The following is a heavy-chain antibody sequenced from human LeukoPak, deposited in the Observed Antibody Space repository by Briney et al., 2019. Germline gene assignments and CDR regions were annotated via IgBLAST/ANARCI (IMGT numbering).Heavy chain of an antibody. D-gene: IGHD1-26*01. J-gene: IGHJ5*02. CDR1: GYSFTSYD. CDR3: ARDNSVGDNAWWFDP. Sequence: ASVKVSCKASGYSFTSYDINWVRQATGQGLEWMGWINPNSDDTGYAQKFQGRVTMTRDMSTSTDYMELSSLRSEDTAIYYCARDNSVGDNAWWFDPWGQGTLVTVSS. V-gene: IGHV1-8*01. CDR2: INPNSDDT.